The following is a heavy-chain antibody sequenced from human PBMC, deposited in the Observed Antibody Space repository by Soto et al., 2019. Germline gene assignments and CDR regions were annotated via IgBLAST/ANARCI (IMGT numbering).Heavy chain of an antibody. CDR2: IYYSGST. Sequence: PSETLSLTCTVSGGSISSGGYYWSWIRQHPGKGLEWIGYIYYSGSTYYNPSLKSRVTISVDTSKNQFSLKLSSVTAADTAVYYCARFRDWNDVHFDYWGQGTLVTVPQ. J-gene: IGHJ4*02. V-gene: IGHV4-31*03. CDR1: GGSISSGGYY. D-gene: IGHD1-1*01. CDR3: ARFRDWNDVHFDY.